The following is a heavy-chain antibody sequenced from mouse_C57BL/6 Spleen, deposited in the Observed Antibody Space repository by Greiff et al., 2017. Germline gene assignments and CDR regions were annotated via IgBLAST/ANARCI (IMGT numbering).Heavy chain of an antibody. CDR1: GYAFSSSW. Sequence: VQLQQSGPELVKPGASVKISCKASGYAFSSSWMNWVKQRPGKGLEWIGRIYPGDGDTNYNGKFKGKATLTADKSSSTAYMQLSSLTSEDSAVYFCARNFDLLWDYWGQGTTLTVSS. CDR3: ARNFDLLWDY. V-gene: IGHV1-82*01. CDR2: IYPGDGDT. D-gene: IGHD2-1*01. J-gene: IGHJ2*01.